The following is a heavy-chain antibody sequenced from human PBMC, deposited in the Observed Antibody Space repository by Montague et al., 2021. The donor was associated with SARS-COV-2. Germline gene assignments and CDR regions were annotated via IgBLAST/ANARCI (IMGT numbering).Heavy chain of an antibody. Sequence: SETLSLTCTVSGGSISSSSYYWGWIRQPPGKGLEWIGSIYYSGSTXYNPSLKSRVTISVDTSKNQFSLKLSSVTAADTAVYYCAIPTVRGFSRAFDIWGQGTMVTVSS. CDR1: GGSISSSSYY. CDR3: AIPTVRGFSRAFDI. CDR2: IYYSGST. D-gene: IGHD3-10*01. J-gene: IGHJ3*02. V-gene: IGHV4-39*07.